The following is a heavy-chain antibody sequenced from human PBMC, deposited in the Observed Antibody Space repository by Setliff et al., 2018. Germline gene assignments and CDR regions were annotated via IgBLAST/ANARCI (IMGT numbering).Heavy chain of an antibody. CDR1: GFTFRSYE. Sequence: GGSLRLSCAASGFTFRSYEMNWVRQAPGKGLEWISYISNSGSTIYYADSVKGRFTISRDNAKNSLYLQMNGLRAEDTAVYYCARALGGVGVAEKDYWGQGTLVTVSS. V-gene: IGHV3-48*03. CDR3: ARALGGVGVAEKDY. J-gene: IGHJ4*02. D-gene: IGHD3-3*01. CDR2: ISNSGSTI.